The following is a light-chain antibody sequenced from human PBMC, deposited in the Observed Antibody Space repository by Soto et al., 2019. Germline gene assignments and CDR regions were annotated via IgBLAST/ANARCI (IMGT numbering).Light chain of an antibody. CDR1: SRDVGTYNL. J-gene: IGLJ7*01. CDR3: CSFAGRIIAV. Sequence: QSALTQPASVSGSPGQSITISCTGSSRDVGTYNLVSWYQQHPGKAPKLMIYKGSKRPSGVSNRFSGSKSGNTASLTISGLQAEDEADYYRCSFAGRIIAVFGGGTQLTVL. CDR2: KGS. V-gene: IGLV2-23*01.